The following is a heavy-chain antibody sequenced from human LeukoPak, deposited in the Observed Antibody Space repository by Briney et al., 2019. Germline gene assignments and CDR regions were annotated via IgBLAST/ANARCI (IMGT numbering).Heavy chain of an antibody. V-gene: IGHV4-34*01. Sequence: SETLSLTCAVYGVSFSGYYWSWIRQPPGKGLEWIGEINHSGSTNYNPSLKSRVTISVDTSKNQFSLKLSSVTAADTAVYYCARGLRDYVWGSYRYTDGYYFDYWGQGTLVTVSS. D-gene: IGHD3-16*02. CDR3: ARGLRDYVWGSYRYTDGYYFDY. CDR2: INHSGST. J-gene: IGHJ4*02. CDR1: GVSFSGYY.